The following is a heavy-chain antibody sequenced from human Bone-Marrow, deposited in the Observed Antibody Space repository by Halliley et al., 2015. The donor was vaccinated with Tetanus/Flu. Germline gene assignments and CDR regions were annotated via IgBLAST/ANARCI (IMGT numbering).Heavy chain of an antibody. V-gene: IGHV3-43D*04. D-gene: IGHD1-26*01. Sequence: SLRLSCAASGFTFAHYAMHWVRQAPGKGLEWVSLINWHGGNTYYADSVRGRFTISRDNTKSSLYLQMNSLRPEDTALYYCAKVVGPLSYHGMAVWGQGTTVTVSS. J-gene: IGHJ6*02. CDR3: AKVVGPLSYHGMAV. CDR2: INWHGGNT. CDR1: GFTFAHYA.